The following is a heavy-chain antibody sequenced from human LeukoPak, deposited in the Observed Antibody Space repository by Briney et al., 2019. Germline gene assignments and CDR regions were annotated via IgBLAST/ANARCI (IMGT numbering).Heavy chain of an antibody. Sequence: SETLSLTCTVSGGSINNYYWSWIRQPAGKGLEWIGRIYTRGSTNYYPSLKGRVTMSVDTPKNQFSLKLSSVTAADTAVYYCARGRYCSANICSGGDAFDIWGQGTMVSVSS. CDR2: IYTRGST. CDR3: ARGRYCSANICSGGDAFDI. CDR1: GGSINNYY. D-gene: IGHD2-15*01. J-gene: IGHJ3*02. V-gene: IGHV4-4*07.